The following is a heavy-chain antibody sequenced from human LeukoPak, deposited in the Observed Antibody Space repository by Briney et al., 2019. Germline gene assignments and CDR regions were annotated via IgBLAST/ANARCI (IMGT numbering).Heavy chain of an antibody. V-gene: IGHV3-23*01. D-gene: IGHD5-12*01. CDR2: ISGGGAVT. CDR3: AKEPRVATIEIFDY. Sequence: PGVPLRLSCAASGFTFSSYAMSWVRQAPGKGLEWVSSISGGGAVTYYADSVKGRFTISRDNSKNTVYLQMNSLRAEDTAVYYCAKEPRVATIEIFDYWGQGTLVTVSS. CDR1: GFTFSSYA. J-gene: IGHJ4*02.